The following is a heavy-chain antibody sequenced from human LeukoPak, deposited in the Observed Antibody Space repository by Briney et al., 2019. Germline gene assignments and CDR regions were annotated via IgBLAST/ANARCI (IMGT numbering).Heavy chain of an antibody. D-gene: IGHD6-6*01. J-gene: IGHJ4*02. CDR2: INTSGST. CDR1: GGSITTYY. Sequence: PSETLSLTCSVSGGSITTYYWSWLRQPAGKGLEWIGRINTSGSTNYNPSLKRRVTMSVDTSKNQFSLKLSSVTAADTAVYYCAKHRYSSSTNYYFDSWGQGTLVTVSS. V-gene: IGHV4-4*07. CDR3: AKHRYSSSTNYYFDS.